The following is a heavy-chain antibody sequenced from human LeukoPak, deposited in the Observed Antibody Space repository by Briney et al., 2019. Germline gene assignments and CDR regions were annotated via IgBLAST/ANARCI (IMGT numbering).Heavy chain of an antibody. V-gene: IGHV3-48*01. Sequence: GGSLRLSCAASGFTFSSYSMNWVRQAPGKGLEWVSYISSSSSTIYYADSVKGRFTISRDNAKNSLYLQMNSLRAEDTAVYYCAREGAVLMVYAIRGGIDYWGQGNVVTVFS. D-gene: IGHD2-8*01. CDR1: GFTFSSYS. CDR3: AREGAVLMVYAIRGGIDY. CDR2: ISSSSSTI. J-gene: IGHJ4*02.